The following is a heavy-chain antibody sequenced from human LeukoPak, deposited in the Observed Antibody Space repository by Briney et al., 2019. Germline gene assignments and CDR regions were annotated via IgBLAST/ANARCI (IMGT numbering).Heavy chain of an antibody. J-gene: IGHJ4*02. CDR3: TLGSKKYSGYSFSYYFDY. CDR2: IYYSGST. D-gene: IGHD5-12*01. V-gene: IGHV4-39*01. CDR1: GGSISSSSYY. Sequence: SETLSLTCTVSGGSISSSSYYWGWIRQPPGKGLEWIGSIYYSGSTYYNPSLKSRVTISVDTSKNQFSLKLSSVTAADTAVYYCTLGSKKYSGYSFSYYFDYWGQGTLVTVSS.